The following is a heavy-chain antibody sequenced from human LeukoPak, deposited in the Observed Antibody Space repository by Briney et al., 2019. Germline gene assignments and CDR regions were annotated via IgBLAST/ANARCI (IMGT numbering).Heavy chain of an antibody. J-gene: IGHJ4*02. CDR3: ARGPPNWGYDY. V-gene: IGHV1-8*01. CDR2: MSPNSGDT. CDR1: GYTFTSYD. Sequence: ASVKVSCKASGYTFTSYDFNWVRQATGQRPEWMGWMSPNSGDTGYAQKFQDRITMTRNTSISTAYMELSSLRSDDTAVYYCARGPPNWGYDYWGPGTLVTVSS. D-gene: IGHD7-27*01.